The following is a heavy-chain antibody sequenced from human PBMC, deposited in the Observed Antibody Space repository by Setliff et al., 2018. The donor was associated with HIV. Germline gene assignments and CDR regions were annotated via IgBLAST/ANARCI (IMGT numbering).Heavy chain of an antibody. D-gene: IGHD6-6*01. CDR2: IYYSGSTYYYGGST. Sequence: LPPGKGLEWIGFIYYSGSTYYYGGSTYYNPSLKSRVTISVDTSKNQFSLKLSSVTAADTAVYYCARHDTEYSSYPIDYWGQGNLVTVSS. J-gene: IGHJ4*02. V-gene: IGHV4-39*01. CDR3: ARHDTEYSSYPIDY.